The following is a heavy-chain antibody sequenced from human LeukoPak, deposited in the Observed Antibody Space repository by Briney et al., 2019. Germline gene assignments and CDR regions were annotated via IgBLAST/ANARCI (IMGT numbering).Heavy chain of an antibody. CDR2: IKQDGSEK. V-gene: IGHV3-7*01. J-gene: IGHJ4*02. Sequence: PGGSLRLSCAAAGFTFSSYWMSWVRQAPGKGLEWVANIKQDGSEKYYVDSVKGRFTISRDNAKNSLYLQMNSLRAEDTAVYYCVRDYGGSSPFDFWGQGTLVTVSS. CDR3: VRDYGGSSPFDF. D-gene: IGHD4-23*01. CDR1: GFTFSSYW.